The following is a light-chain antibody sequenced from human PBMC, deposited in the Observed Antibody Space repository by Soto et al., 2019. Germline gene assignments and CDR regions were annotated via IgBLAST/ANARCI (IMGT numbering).Light chain of an antibody. Sequence: EIVLTQSPATLSLSPEERATLSCRASQSVSSYLAWYQQKPGQAPRLLIYDASNRATDIPARFSGSGSGTDFTLTISSLEPEDFAVYHCQQRSNWLGITFGQGTRLEIK. CDR3: QQRSNWLGIT. V-gene: IGKV3-11*01. J-gene: IGKJ5*01. CDR2: DAS. CDR1: QSVSSY.